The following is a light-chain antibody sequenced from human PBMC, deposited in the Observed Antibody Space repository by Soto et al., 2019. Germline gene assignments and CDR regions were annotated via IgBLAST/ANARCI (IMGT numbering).Light chain of an antibody. CDR2: ATS. CDR1: QSVHTY. CDR3: QQSSTTPRK. Sequence: DIQMTQSPSSLSASLGDRVTITCRASQSVHTYLNWYQQKPGKAPKLLIYATSTLQSGIPSRFSGSGYGTDFTLTIGSLQLEDSATYYCQQSSTTPRKFGQGTKVDIK. V-gene: IGKV1-39*01. J-gene: IGKJ1*01.